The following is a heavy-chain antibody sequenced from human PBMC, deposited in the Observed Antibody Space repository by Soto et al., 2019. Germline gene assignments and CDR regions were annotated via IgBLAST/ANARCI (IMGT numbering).Heavy chain of an antibody. CDR1: GFNFSSYA. J-gene: IGHJ4*02. CDR3: AKDWNIALAGSRFFDF. Sequence: QPGGSLRLSCAASGFNFSSYAMSWVRQAPGKGPEWVSAISGSGGSIYYADSVKGRFTISRDNSKDTVHLLMNSLRVEDTAVYYCAKDWNIALAGSRFFDFWGQGALVTVSS. D-gene: IGHD6-13*01. V-gene: IGHV3-23*01. CDR2: ISGSGGSI.